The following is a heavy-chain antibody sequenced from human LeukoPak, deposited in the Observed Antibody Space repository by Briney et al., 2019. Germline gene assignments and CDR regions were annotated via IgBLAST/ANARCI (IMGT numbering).Heavy chain of an antibody. Sequence: GGSLRLSCAASGFKFSSYSMKWVRQAPGKGLEWVSFISSSSSYIYYADSLKGRFTISRDDAKNSLYLQMNSLRAEDTAVYYCARGTMFPYYFDYWGQGTLVTVSS. J-gene: IGHJ4*02. CDR1: GFKFSSYS. V-gene: IGHV3-21*01. CDR3: ARGTMFPYYFDY. CDR2: ISSSSSYI. D-gene: IGHD3-10*02.